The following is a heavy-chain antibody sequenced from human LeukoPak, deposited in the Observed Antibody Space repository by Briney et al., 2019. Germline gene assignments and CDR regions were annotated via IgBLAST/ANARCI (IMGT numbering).Heavy chain of an antibody. V-gene: IGHV3-30-3*01. CDR1: GFTFSSYA. J-gene: IGHJ4*02. Sequence: GGSLRLSCAASGFTFSSYAMHWVRQAPGKGLEWVAVISYDGSNKYYADSVKGRFTISRDNSKNTLYLQMNSLRAEDTAVYYCARDPVLGYCSGGSCYSRPYYFDYWGQGTLVTVSS. CDR3: ARDPVLGYCSGGSCYSRPYYFDY. D-gene: IGHD2-15*01. CDR2: ISYDGSNK.